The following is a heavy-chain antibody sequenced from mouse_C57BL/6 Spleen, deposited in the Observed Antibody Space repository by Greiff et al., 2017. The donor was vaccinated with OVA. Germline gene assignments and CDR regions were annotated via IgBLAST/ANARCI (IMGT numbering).Heavy chain of an antibody. CDR1: GYAFSSYW. CDR3: ARGIYYDYDGDY. V-gene: IGHV1-80*01. J-gene: IGHJ2*01. CDR2: IYPGDGDT. Sequence: VQLQQSGAELVKPGASVKISCKASGYAFSSYWMNWVKQRPGKGLEWIGQIYPGDGDTNYNGKFKGKATLTADKSSSTAYMQLSSLTSEDSAVYFCARGIYYDYDGDYWGQGTTLTVSS. D-gene: IGHD2-4*01.